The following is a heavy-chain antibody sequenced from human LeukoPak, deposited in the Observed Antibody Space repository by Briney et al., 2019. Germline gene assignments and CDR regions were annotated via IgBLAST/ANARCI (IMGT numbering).Heavy chain of an antibody. D-gene: IGHD2-15*01. CDR3: TTRVAATHRYYHYYYMDV. J-gene: IGHJ6*03. Sequence: GGSLRLSCAASGFTFSSYGMHWVRQAPGKGLEWVAFIRYDGSNKYYADSVKGRFTISRDNSKNTLYLHVNSLRPEDTAVYYCTTRVAATHRYYHYYYMDVWGKGTTVTISS. CDR1: GFTFSSYG. V-gene: IGHV3-30*02. CDR2: IRYDGSNK.